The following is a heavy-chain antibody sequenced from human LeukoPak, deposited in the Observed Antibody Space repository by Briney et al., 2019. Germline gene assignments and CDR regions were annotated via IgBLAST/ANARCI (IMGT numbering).Heavy chain of an antibody. CDR1: GYTLTELS. CDR2: FDPEDGET. J-gene: IGHJ2*01. D-gene: IGHD1-26*01. V-gene: IGHV1-24*01. Sequence: ASVKVSCKVSGYTLTELSMHWVRQAPGKGLEWMGGFDPEDGETIYAQKFQGRVTMTEDTSTDTAYMELSSLRSEDTAVYYCATTLGGSYRYWYFDLWGCGTLVTVSS. CDR3: ATTLGGSYRYWYFDL.